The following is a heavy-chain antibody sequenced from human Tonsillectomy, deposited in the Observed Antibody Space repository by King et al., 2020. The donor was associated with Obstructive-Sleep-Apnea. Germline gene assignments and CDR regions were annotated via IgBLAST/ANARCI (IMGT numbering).Heavy chain of an antibody. V-gene: IGHV3-15*01. D-gene: IGHD3-3*01. Sequence: VQLVESGGGLVKPGGSLRLSCAASGFTFSNAWMSWVRQAPGKGLEWGGRIKSKTDGGTTDYAAPVKGRFTISRDDSKNTLYLQMNSLKTEDTAVYYCTTDRGYDFWSGYYYFDYWGQGTLVTVSS. CDR1: GFTFSNAW. CDR3: TTDRGYDFWSGYYYFDY. CDR2: IKSKTDGGTT. J-gene: IGHJ4*02.